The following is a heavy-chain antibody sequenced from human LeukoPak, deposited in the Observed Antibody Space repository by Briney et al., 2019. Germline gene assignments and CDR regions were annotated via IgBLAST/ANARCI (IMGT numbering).Heavy chain of an antibody. CDR2: ISGSGGST. V-gene: IGHV3-23*01. D-gene: IGHD3-22*01. J-gene: IGHJ4*02. CDR3: AKINSYYYDSSGYLDY. Sequence: PGGSLRLSCAASGFTFSSYAMSWVRQAPGKGLEWVSAISGSGGSTYYADSVKGRFTISRDNSKNTLYLQMNSLRAEDTAVYYCAKINSYYYDSSGYLDYWGQGTLVTVSS. CDR1: GFTFSSYA.